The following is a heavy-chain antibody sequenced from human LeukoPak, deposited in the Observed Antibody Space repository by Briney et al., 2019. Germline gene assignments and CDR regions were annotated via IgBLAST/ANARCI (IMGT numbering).Heavy chain of an antibody. V-gene: IGHV4-59*02. Sequence: KPSETLSLTCTVSGGSVNGYYWNWIRQAPGKGLEWIGFIHYSGLTVYSPSLQSRVSMSVDTCRNQFSLDLSSVTAADTALYYCARDPPEDEWNSLDSWGQGILVTVSS. D-gene: IGHD1-7*01. CDR2: IHYSGLT. J-gene: IGHJ4*02. CDR3: ARDPPEDEWNSLDS. CDR1: GGSVNGYY.